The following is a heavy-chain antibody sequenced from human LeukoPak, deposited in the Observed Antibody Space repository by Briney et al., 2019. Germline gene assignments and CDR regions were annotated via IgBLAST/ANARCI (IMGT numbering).Heavy chain of an antibody. CDR1: GFTFSSYA. J-gene: IGHJ6*03. V-gene: IGHV3-23*01. CDR2: IGGSGGST. Sequence: PGGSLRPSCAASGFTFSSYAMSWVRQAPGKGLEWVSAIGGSGGSTYYADSVKGRFTISRDNSKNTLYLQMNSLRAEDTAVYYCAKVLGAILYYYYMDVWGKGTTVTVSS. CDR3: AKVLGAILYYYYMDV. D-gene: IGHD3-16*01.